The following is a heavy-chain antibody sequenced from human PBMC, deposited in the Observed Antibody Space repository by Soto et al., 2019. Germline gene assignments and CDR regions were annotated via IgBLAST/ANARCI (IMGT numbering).Heavy chain of an antibody. V-gene: IGHV1-69*13. CDR2: IIPIFGTA. CDR1: AGTFSSYA. Sequence: SVKVSCKASAGTFSSYAISWVRQAPGQGLEWMGGIIPIFGTANYAQKFQGRVTITADESTSTAYMELSSRRSEDTAVYYCYLVKVPAATTYYYYGMDVWGQGTTVTVS. D-gene: IGHD2-2*01. CDR3: YLVKVPAATTYYYYGMDV. J-gene: IGHJ6*02.